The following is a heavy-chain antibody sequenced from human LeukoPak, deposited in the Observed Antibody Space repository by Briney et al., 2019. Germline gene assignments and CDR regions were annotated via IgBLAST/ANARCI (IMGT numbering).Heavy chain of an antibody. CDR3: ARDSITNWFDP. CDR1: GVSISSGDYY. CDR2: IYYSGST. V-gene: IGHV4-31*03. D-gene: IGHD3-10*01. Sequence: SETLSLTCTVSGVSISSGDYYWSWLRQHPGKGLEWIGYIYYSGSTYYNPSLKSRVTISVDTSKNQFSLKLSSVTAADTAVYYCARDSITNWFDPWGQGTLVTVSS. J-gene: IGHJ5*02.